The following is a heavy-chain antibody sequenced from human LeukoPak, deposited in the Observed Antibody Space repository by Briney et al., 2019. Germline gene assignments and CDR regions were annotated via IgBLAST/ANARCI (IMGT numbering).Heavy chain of an antibody. D-gene: IGHD6-25*01. Sequence: GGSLRLSCATSGFTFSSYAMSWVRQAPGRGLEWVSGLSASGGGTYYADSVKGRFTISRDISKNTLYLQMNSLRAEDTAVYYCAKVRSGWDFDYWGQGTLVTVSS. CDR3: AKVRSGWDFDY. V-gene: IGHV3-23*01. CDR2: LSASGGGT. CDR1: GFTFSSYA. J-gene: IGHJ4*02.